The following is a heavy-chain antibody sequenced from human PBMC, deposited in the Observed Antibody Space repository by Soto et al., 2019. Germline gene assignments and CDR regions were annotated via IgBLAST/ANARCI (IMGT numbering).Heavy chain of an antibody. D-gene: IGHD3-10*01. CDR1: GYTFTGYY. V-gene: IGHV1-69*13. CDR3: ASSPLDFTMVRGVIMSFDY. Sequence: GASVKVSCKASGYTFTGYYMHWVRQAPGQGLEWMGGIIPIFGTANYAQKFQGRVTITADESTSTAYMELSSLRSEDTAVYYCASSPLDFTMVRGVIMSFDYWGQGTLVTVSS. CDR2: IIPIFGTA. J-gene: IGHJ4*02.